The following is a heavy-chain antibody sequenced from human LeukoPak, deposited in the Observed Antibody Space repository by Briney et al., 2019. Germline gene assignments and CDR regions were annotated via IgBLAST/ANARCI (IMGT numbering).Heavy chain of an antibody. CDR2: IHTSGSN. Sequence: SETLSLTCTVSGGSISSYYWSWIRQPAGKVLEWIGRIHTSGSNNYHPSLKSRVTMSAEPSKHQLSLKLSSVAAADTAVYYCARDRYVYCGGDCLDAVDIWGQGTMVTVSS. CDR1: GGSISSYY. CDR3: ARDRYVYCGGDCLDAVDI. V-gene: IGHV4-4*07. D-gene: IGHD2-21*02. J-gene: IGHJ3*02.